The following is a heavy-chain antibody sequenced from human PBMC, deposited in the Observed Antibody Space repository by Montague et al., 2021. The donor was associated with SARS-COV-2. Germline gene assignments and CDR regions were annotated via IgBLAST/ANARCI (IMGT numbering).Heavy chain of an antibody. Sequence: ETLSLTCTVSGYFISSGYYWGWIRQPPGKGLEWIGSIYHSGSTYYNPSLKSRVTISVDTSKNQFSLKLSSVTAAVTAVHYCARDVRYYDFWSGRAQTSPDYWGQGTLVTVSS. CDR1: GYFISSGYY. CDR3: ARDVRYYDFWSGRAQTSPDY. CDR2: IYHSGST. D-gene: IGHD3-3*01. J-gene: IGHJ4*02. V-gene: IGHV4-38-2*02.